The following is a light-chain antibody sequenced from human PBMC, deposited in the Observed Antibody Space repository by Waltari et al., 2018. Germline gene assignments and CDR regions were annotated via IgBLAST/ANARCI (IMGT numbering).Light chain of an antibody. CDR3: CSYSTTYPEV. CDR1: SDDVGGFNY. J-gene: IGLJ1*01. V-gene: IGLV2-11*01. CDR2: NVY. Sequence: QSALTQPRSVSGSLGQSVTISCAGSSDDVGGFNYVSWYPQYPGKAPKLIMYNVYRRPSGVPLRFSGSKSGNTASLTVSGLQAEDEADYYCCSYSTTYPEVFGSGTKVTVV.